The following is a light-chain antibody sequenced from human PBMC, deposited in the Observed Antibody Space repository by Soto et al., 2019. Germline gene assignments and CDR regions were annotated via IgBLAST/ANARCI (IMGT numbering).Light chain of an antibody. CDR3: QQRTYWPWT. V-gene: IGKV3-11*01. CDR1: QSVTNY. J-gene: IGKJ1*01. Sequence: EVVLTQSPATLSLSPGERATLSCRASQSVTNYLTWYQQKPGQAPRLLIYEAPNRATGIPARFSGSGSGTDFTLTISNLEPEDFAVYYCQQRTYWPWTFGQGTKVDIK. CDR2: EAP.